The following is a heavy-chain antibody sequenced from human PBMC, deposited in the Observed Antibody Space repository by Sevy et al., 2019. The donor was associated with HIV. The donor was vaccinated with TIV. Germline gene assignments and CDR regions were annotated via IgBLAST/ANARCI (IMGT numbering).Heavy chain of an antibody. CDR1: GFTFSNAW. Sequence: GGSLRLSCAASGFTFSNAWMSWVRQAPGKGLEWVGRIKSKTDGGTTDYAAPVKGRFTISRDDSKNTLYLQMNSLKTEETAVYYCTTDSDCTNGVCYTGDGYYYYMDVWGKGTTVTVSS. V-gene: IGHV3-15*01. CDR2: IKSKTDGGTT. CDR3: TTDSDCTNGVCYTGDGYYYYMDV. J-gene: IGHJ6*03. D-gene: IGHD2-8*01.